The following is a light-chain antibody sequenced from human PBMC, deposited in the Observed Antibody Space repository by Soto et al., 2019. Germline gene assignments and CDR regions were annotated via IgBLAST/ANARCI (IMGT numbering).Light chain of an antibody. J-gene: IGKJ1*01. CDR3: MQALQTEWT. V-gene: IGKV2-28*01. CDR2: LGS. CDR1: QSLLHSNGYNY. Sequence: DIVMTQSPLSLPVTPGEPASISCRSSQSLLHSNGYNYLDWYLQKPGQSPQLLIYLGSNRASGVPDRFRGSGSGKDFTLKISRGEAEDVGVFYFMQALQTEWTFGQGTKVQIK.